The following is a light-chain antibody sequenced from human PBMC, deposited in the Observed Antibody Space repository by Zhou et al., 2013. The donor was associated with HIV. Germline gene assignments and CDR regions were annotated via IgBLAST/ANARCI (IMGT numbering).Light chain of an antibody. CDR3: QQYYSYSLT. J-gene: IGKJ1*01. Sequence: DIQMTQSPSILSASVGDRVTITCRASQSISSWLAWYQQKPGKAPKLLIYKTSTLETGVPSRFSGSGSGTEFTLTVSSLQPDDFATYYCQQYYSYSLTFGQGTKVEIK. CDR2: KTS. V-gene: IGKV1-5*03. CDR1: QSISSW.